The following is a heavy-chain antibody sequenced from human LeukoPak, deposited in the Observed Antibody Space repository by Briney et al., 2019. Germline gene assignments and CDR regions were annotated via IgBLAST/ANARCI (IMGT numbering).Heavy chain of an antibody. CDR3: ARVPTIFAGAPGAFDI. J-gene: IGHJ3*02. CDR2: IYYSGSA. Sequence: TPSETLSLTCTVSGDSVSSGSYYWSWIRQPPGKGLEWIGYIYYSGSANYNPSLKSRVTISVDTSKNQFSLKLSSVTAADTAVYYCARVPTIFAGAPGAFDIWGQGTMVTVSS. V-gene: IGHV4-61*01. CDR1: GDSVSSGSYY. D-gene: IGHD3-3*01.